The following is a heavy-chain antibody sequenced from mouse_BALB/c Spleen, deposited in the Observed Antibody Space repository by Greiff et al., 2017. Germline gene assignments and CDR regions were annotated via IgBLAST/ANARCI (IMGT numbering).Heavy chain of an antibody. CDR3: SSWGYNYAMDY. CDR1: GYSITSDYA. CDR2: ISYSGST. V-gene: IGHV3-2*02. D-gene: IGHD2-14*01. Sequence: VQLKESGPGLVKPSQSLSLTCTVTGYSITSDYAWNWIRQFPGNKLEWMGYISYSGSTSYNPSLKSRISITRDTSKNQFFLQLNSVTTEDTATYYCSSWGYNYAMDYWGQGTSVTVSS. J-gene: IGHJ4*01.